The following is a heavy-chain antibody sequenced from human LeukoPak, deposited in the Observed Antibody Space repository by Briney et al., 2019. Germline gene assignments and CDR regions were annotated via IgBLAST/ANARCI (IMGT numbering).Heavy chain of an antibody. V-gene: IGHV3-23*01. CDR1: GFTFSSYA. Sequence: GGSLRLSCAASGFTFSSYAMSWVRQAPGKGLEWFSAISGSGGSTYYADSVKGRFTISRDNSKNTLYLQMNSLRAEDTAVYYCALWFGELVDYWGQGTLVTVSS. CDR3: ALWFGELVDY. J-gene: IGHJ4*02. CDR2: ISGSGGST. D-gene: IGHD3-10*01.